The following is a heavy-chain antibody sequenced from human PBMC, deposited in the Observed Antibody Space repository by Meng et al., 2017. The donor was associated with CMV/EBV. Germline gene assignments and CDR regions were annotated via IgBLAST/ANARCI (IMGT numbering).Heavy chain of an antibody. Sequence: GESLKISCAASGFTFSSYGMHWVRPAPGKGLEWVAFIRYDGSNKYYSDSVKGRFTISRDNSKNTLYLQMNSLRAEDTAVYYCAKDRKRYCSSTSCYLGTFDYWGQGTLVTVSS. CDR3: AKDRKRYCSSTSCYLGTFDY. J-gene: IGHJ4*02. V-gene: IGHV3-30*02. D-gene: IGHD2-2*01. CDR1: GFTFSSYG. CDR2: IRYDGSNK.